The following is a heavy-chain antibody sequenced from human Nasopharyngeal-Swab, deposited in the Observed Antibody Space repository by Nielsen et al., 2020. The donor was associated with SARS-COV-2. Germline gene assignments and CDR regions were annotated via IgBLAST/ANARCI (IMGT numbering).Heavy chain of an antibody. CDR2: IRSKAYGGTT. Sequence: GSLRLSCTASGFTFGDYAMSWFRQAPGKGLEWVGFIRSKAYGGTTEYAASVKGRFTISRDDSKSIAYLQMNSLKTEDTAVYYCTRERGIYGSGAFDYWGQGTLVTVSS. CDR3: TRERGIYGSGAFDY. CDR1: GFTFGDYA. V-gene: IGHV3-49*03. J-gene: IGHJ4*02. D-gene: IGHD3-10*01.